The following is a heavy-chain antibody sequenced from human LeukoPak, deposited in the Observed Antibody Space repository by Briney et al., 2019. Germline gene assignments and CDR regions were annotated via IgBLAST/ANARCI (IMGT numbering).Heavy chain of an antibody. J-gene: IGHJ5*02. D-gene: IGHD4-23*01. CDR2: IVVGSGNT. CDR3: ARDSNSGDPQWFDP. CDR1: GFTFTSSA. Sequence: SVKVSCKASGFTFTSSAVQWVRQARGQRLEWIGWIVVGSGNTNYAQKFQGRVTMTRDTSTSTVYMELSSLRSEDTAVYYCARDSNSGDPQWFDPWGQGTLVTVSS. V-gene: IGHV1-58*01.